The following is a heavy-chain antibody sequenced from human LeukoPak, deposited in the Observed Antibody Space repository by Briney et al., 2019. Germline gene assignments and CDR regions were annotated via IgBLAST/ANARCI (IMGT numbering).Heavy chain of an antibody. V-gene: IGHV3-74*01. CDR2: IKSDGSST. CDR1: GFTFSRYW. Sequence: PGGSLRLSCAASGFTFSRYWMHWVRQAPGKGLVWVSCIKSDGSSTSIADSVKGRFTISRDNSKNTLYLQMNSLRAEDTAVYYCARGSRYDSSGYLGYWGQGTLVTVSS. D-gene: IGHD3-22*01. CDR3: ARGSRYDSSGYLGY. J-gene: IGHJ4*02.